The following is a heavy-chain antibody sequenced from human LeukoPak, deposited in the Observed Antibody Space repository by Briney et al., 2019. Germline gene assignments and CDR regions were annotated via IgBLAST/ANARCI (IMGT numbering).Heavy chain of an antibody. CDR3: ARDSGTTGEVKFDP. Sequence: KSSDTLSLTCTVADGSITCYYWRWIRQPAGEVLGWIGRFYTAWNTTYSPSLKSRVTMSVDTSKNQFSLKLSSVTAADTAVYYCARDSGTTGEVKFDPWGQGTLVTVSS. D-gene: IGHD3-10*01. V-gene: IGHV4-4*07. J-gene: IGHJ5*02. CDR2: FYTAWNT. CDR1: DGSITCYY.